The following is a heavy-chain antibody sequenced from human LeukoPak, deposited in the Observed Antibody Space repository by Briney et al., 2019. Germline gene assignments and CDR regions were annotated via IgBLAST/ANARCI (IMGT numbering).Heavy chain of an antibody. V-gene: IGHV3-23*01. CDR2: ISSSGGNT. Sequence: GGSLRLSCAASGFTFRNYAMTWVRQAPGKGLEWVSAISSSGGNTYYADSVKGRFTISRDNSNNTLYLQMNSLRAEDTAVYYCAKDLGNSYAFDIWGQGTMVTVSS. CDR3: AKDLGNSYAFDI. CDR1: GFTFRNYA. J-gene: IGHJ3*02. D-gene: IGHD4-23*01.